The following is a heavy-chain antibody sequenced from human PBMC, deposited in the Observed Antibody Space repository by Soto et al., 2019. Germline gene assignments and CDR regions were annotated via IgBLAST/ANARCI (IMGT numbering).Heavy chain of an antibody. D-gene: IGHD3-22*01. CDR1: GYTFTSYD. CDR2: MNPNSGNT. Sequence: QVQLVQSGAEVKKPGASVKVSCKASGYTFTSYDINWVRQATGQGLEWMGCMNPNSGNTGYAQKFQGRVTMTRNTSISTAYMELSSLRSEDTAVYYCARGQSLSYYDSSGYLDYWGQGTLVTVSS. J-gene: IGHJ4*02. CDR3: ARGQSLSYYDSSGYLDY. V-gene: IGHV1-8*01.